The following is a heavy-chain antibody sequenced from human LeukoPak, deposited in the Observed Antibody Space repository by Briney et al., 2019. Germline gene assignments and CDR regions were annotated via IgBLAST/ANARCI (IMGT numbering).Heavy chain of an antibody. J-gene: IGHJ4*02. D-gene: IGHD6-19*01. CDR2: ISAYNGHT. V-gene: IGHV1-18*04. CDR1: GYTFTSYG. Sequence: ASVKVSCKASGYTFTSYGFSWVRQAPGQGLEWMGWISAYNGHTNYAQKFQGRVTMTTDTSTSTGYMELGSLRSDDTAVYYCARDKDLGAVAGTYYWGQGTLVTASS. CDR3: ARDKDLGAVAGTYY.